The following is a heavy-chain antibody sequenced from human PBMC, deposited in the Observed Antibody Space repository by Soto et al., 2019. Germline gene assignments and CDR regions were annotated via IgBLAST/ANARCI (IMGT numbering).Heavy chain of an antibody. V-gene: IGHV3-23*01. J-gene: IGHJ3*02. Sequence: GGSLRLSCAASGFTFSSYAMIWVRQAPGKGLEWVSAISGSGGSTYYADSVKGRFTISRDNSKNTLYLQMNSLRAEDTAVYYCAKDPSDIVVVVAATPQYAFDIWGQGTMVTVSS. D-gene: IGHD2-15*01. CDR3: AKDPSDIVVVVAATPQYAFDI. CDR1: GFTFSSYA. CDR2: ISGSGGST.